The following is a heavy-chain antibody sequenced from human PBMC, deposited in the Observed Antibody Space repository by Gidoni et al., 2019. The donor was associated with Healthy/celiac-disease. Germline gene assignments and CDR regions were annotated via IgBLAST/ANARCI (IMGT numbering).Heavy chain of an antibody. CDR2: IKSKTDGGTT. Sequence: EVQLVESGGGLVKPGGSLRLSCAPSGFPFRNPRMNWVRQAPGKGLEWVGRIKSKTDGGTTDYAAPVKGRFTISRDDSKNTLYLQMNSLKTEDTAVYYCTTVAYYDFWSGYDFDYWGQGTLVTVSS. V-gene: IGHV3-15*07. J-gene: IGHJ4*02. CDR1: GFPFRNPR. CDR3: TTVAYYDFWSGYDFDY. D-gene: IGHD3-3*01.